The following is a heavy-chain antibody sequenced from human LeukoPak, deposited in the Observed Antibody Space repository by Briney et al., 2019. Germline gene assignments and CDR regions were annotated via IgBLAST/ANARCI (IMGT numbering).Heavy chain of an antibody. D-gene: IGHD1-26*01. CDR1: GLTFSSYA. J-gene: IGHJ4*02. V-gene: IGHV3-30*04. CDR2: ISYDGSNK. CDR3: ARARIVGATTPPDY. Sequence: PGRSLRLSCAASGLTFSSYAMHWVRQAPGKGLEWVAVISYDGSNKYYADSVKGRFTISRDNSKNTLYLQMNSLRAEDTAVYYCARARIVGATTPPDYWGQGTLVTVSS.